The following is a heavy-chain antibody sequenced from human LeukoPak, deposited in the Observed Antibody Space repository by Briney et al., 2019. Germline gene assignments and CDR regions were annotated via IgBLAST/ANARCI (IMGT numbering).Heavy chain of an antibody. J-gene: IGHJ4*02. CDR1: GFTFDDYA. V-gene: IGHV3-9*01. Sequence: GGSLRLSCAASGFTFDDYAMHWVWQAPGKGLEWVSGISWNSGSIGYADSVKGRFTISRDNAKNSLYLQMNSLRAEDTALYYCAKGDSYGDPFDYWGQGTLVTVSS. CDR3: AKGDSYGDPFDY. CDR2: ISWNSGSI. D-gene: IGHD4-17*01.